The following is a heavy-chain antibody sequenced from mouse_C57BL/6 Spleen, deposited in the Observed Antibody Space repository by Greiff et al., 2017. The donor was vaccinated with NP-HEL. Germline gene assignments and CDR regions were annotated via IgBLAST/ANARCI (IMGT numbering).Heavy chain of an antibody. V-gene: IGHV6-3*01. Sequence: EVKVVESGGGLVQPGGSMKLSCVASGFTFSNYWMNWVRQSPEKGLEWVAQIRLKSDNYATHYAESVKGRFTISRDDSKSSVYLQMNNLRAEDTGIYYCTPNWDEKAWFAYWGQGTLVTVSA. D-gene: IGHD4-1*01. CDR3: TPNWDEKAWFAY. CDR2: IRLKSDNYAT. CDR1: GFTFSNYW. J-gene: IGHJ3*01.